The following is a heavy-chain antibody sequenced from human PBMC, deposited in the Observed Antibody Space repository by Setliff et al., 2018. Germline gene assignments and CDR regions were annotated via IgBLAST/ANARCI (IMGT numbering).Heavy chain of an antibody. V-gene: IGHV4-4*08. Sequence: SETLSLTCSVAGGSMTDFFWHWFRRPPGKGLEWVGYIYTKGSTNYSPSLKSRVTMSVDRSRNQFYLTQSSVSAADMAVYYCARGLNTESWTPLYWSPGTLVTVSS. CDR2: IYTKGST. CDR1: GGSMTDFF. CDR3: ARGLNTESWTPLY. D-gene: IGHD2-15*01. J-gene: IGHJ4*02.